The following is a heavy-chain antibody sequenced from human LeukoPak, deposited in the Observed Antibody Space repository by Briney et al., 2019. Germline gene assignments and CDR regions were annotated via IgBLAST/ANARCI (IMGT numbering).Heavy chain of an antibody. J-gene: IGHJ6*02. Sequence: PSETLSLTCTVSGGSISSYYWSWIRQPPGKGLEWIGYIYYSGSTNYNPPLKSRVTISVDTSKNQFSLKLSSVTAADTAVYYCARGQSYSSGYYYYYYYGMDVWGQGTTVTVSS. CDR3: ARGQSYSSGYYYYYYYGMDV. CDR1: GGSISSYY. D-gene: IGHD3-22*01. CDR2: IYYSGST. V-gene: IGHV4-59*01.